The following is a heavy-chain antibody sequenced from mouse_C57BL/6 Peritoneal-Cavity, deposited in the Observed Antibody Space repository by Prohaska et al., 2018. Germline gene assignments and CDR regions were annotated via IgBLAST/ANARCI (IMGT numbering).Heavy chain of an antibody. CDR1: GFTFSNYW. J-gene: IGHJ3*01. V-gene: IGHV6-3*01. CDR2: IRLKSDNDAT. CDR3: TGWFAY. Sequence: EVKLEESGGGLVQPGGSMKLSCVASGFTFSNYWMNWVRQSPEKVLEWVAQIRLKSDNDATHYAESVKGRFTISRDDSKSSVYLQMNNLRAEDTGIYYCTGWFAYWGQGTLVTVSA.